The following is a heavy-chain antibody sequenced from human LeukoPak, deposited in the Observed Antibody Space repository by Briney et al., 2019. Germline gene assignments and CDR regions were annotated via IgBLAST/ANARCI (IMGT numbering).Heavy chain of an antibody. CDR1: GYTFSAYG. Sequence: ASEKVSCKASGYTFSAYGITWVRQAPGQGLEWMAWSSGTGYNMEYAQKFQGRVTMTTDTSTGTAYLELRSLRSDDTAVYYCARSRCSGSTSCYHFFFFDSWGQGSLVTVSS. V-gene: IGHV1-18*01. CDR2: SSGTGYNM. J-gene: IGHJ4*02. CDR3: ARSRCSGSTSCYHFFFFDS. D-gene: IGHD2-2*01.